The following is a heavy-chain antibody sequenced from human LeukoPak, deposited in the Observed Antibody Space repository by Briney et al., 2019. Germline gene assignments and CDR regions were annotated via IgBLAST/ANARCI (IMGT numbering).Heavy chain of an antibody. Sequence: GSLRLSCAASGFTFSNAYMNWVRQAPGKGLEWVGRIKPKTDGETTEYAAPVKGRFSISRDDSKNMLYLQMNSLKTEDTTVYYCITPLPYSAQGGQGTLVTVSS. J-gene: IGHJ4*02. CDR2: IKPKTDGETT. CDR3: ITPLPYSAQ. D-gene: IGHD2-21*01. CDR1: GFTFSNAY. V-gene: IGHV3-15*07.